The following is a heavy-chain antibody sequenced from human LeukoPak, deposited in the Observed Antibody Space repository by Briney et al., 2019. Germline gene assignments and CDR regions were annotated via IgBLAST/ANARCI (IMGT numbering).Heavy chain of an antibody. Sequence: GASVKVSCKASGFTFTSYGFTWVRQAPGQGLEWMGLISGYNGSTNYAQKLQGRVTMTTDTSTRTAYMELRSLRSDDTAVYYCARGGSSTYIDYWGQGTLVTVSS. D-gene: IGHD2-2*01. J-gene: IGHJ4*02. CDR2: ISGYNGST. CDR3: ARGGSSTYIDY. CDR1: GFTFTSYG. V-gene: IGHV1-18*01.